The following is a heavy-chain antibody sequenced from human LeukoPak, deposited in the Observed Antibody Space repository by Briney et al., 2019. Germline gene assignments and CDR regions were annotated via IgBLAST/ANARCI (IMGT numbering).Heavy chain of an antibody. Sequence: PGGSLRLSCAASGFTFSSYAMHWVRQAPGKGLEYVSAISSNGGSTYYANSVKGRFTISRDNSKNTLYLQMGSLRAEDMAVYYCAREVTDTIFGVVECYFDYWGQGTLVTVSS. CDR1: GFTFSSYA. CDR3: AREVTDTIFGVVECYFDY. CDR2: ISSNGGST. J-gene: IGHJ4*02. D-gene: IGHD3-3*01. V-gene: IGHV3-64*01.